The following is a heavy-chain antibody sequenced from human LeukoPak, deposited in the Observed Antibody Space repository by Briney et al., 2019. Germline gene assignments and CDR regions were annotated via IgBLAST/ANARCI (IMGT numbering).Heavy chain of an antibody. J-gene: IGHJ5*02. D-gene: IGHD3-22*01. CDR3: ARVSSYYYDSSGPLQYNWFDP. CDR1: GGSISSYY. Sequence: SETLSLTCTVSGGSISSYYWSWIRQPPGKGLEWIGYIYYSGSTYYNPSLKSRVTISVDTSKNQFSLKLSSVTAADTAVYYCARVSSYYYDSSGPLQYNWFDPWGQGTLVTVSS. CDR2: IYYSGST. V-gene: IGHV4-59*12.